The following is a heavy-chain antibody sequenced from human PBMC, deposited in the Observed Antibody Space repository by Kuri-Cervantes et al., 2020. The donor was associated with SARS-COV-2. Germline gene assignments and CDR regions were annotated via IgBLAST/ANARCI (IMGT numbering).Heavy chain of an antibody. V-gene: IGHV3-74*01. D-gene: IGHD2-15*01. CDR2: IRSDGGTT. J-gene: IGHJ4*02. CDR1: GFTFSNLW. CDR3: ARDNCSGGSCYSPRSDDWVYFDY. Sequence: GGSLRLSCIASGFTFSNLWMHWVRQAPGKGLVWVARIRSDGGTTRYADSVKGRFTISRDNAKNTLSLQMNSLRAEDTAVYYCARDNCSGGSCYSPRSDDWVYFDYWGQGTLVTVSS.